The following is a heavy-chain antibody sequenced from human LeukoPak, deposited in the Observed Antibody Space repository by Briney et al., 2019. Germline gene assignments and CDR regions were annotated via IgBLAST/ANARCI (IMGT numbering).Heavy chain of an antibody. CDR2: INHSGST. Sequence: SETLSLTCAVYGGSFSGYYWSWTRQPPGKGLEWIGEINHSGSTNYNPSLKSRVTISVDTSKNQFSLKLSSVTAADTAVYYCARGTVVAATDYWGQGTLVTVSS. D-gene: IGHD2-15*01. V-gene: IGHV4-34*01. CDR1: GGSFSGYY. CDR3: ARGTVVAATDY. J-gene: IGHJ4*02.